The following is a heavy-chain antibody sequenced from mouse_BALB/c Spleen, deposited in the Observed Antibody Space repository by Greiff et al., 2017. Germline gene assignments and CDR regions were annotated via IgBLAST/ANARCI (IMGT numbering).Heavy chain of an antibody. Sequence: QVQLKQSGPELVKPGASVKISCKASGYSFTSYYIHWVKQRPGQGLEWIGWIFPGSGNTKYNEKFKGKATLTADTSSSTAYMQLSSLTSEDSAVYFCARLGVYYGSSNYFDYWGQGTTLTVSS. CDR3: ARLGVYYGSSNYFDY. V-gene: IGHV1-66*01. J-gene: IGHJ2*01. CDR1: GYSFTSYY. CDR2: IFPGSGNT. D-gene: IGHD1-1*01.